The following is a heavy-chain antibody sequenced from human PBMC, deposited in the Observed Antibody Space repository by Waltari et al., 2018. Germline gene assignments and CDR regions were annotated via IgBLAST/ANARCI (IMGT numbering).Heavy chain of an antibody. CDR3: ARERTSGLYYFDS. D-gene: IGHD2-15*01. J-gene: IGHJ4*02. Sequence: QVQLQESGPGLVKPSETLSLTCSVSGGSFSVAYWTWIRQSASQRLAWIGRIHTTGASNYNPSLESRVTMSLDTSNNEFVLKLTSVTAADAAIYYCARERTSGLYYFDSWGQGTLVAVSS. CDR2: IHTTGAS. CDR1: GGSFSVAY. V-gene: IGHV4-4*07.